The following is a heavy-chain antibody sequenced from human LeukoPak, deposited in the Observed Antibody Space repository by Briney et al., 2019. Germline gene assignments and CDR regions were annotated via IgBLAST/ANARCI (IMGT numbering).Heavy chain of an antibody. J-gene: IGHJ4*02. CDR1: GYTFSDYY. D-gene: IGHD3-3*01. CDR3: AREYRTGDMTILGY. Sequence: ASVEVSCKASGYTFSDYYIQWVRQAPGQGLEWMGWINPDSGGTDYAQKFQGRVTMTRDRSISTAYMEVSRLRFDDTAVYYCAREYRTGDMTILGYWGQGTLVTVSS. V-gene: IGHV1-2*02. CDR2: INPDSGGT.